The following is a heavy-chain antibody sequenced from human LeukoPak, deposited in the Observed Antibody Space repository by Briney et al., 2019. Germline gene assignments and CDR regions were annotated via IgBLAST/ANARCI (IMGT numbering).Heavy chain of an antibody. V-gene: IGHV1-18*01. Sequence: ASVKVSCKASGYTFTSYGISWVRQAPGQGLEWMGWISAYNGNTNYAQKLQGRVTMTTDTSTSTAYMELRSLRSEDTAVYYCARDSRGVTIFGVVIMGMDVWGQGTTVTVSS. D-gene: IGHD3-3*01. CDR3: ARDSRGVTIFGVVIMGMDV. J-gene: IGHJ6*02. CDR2: ISAYNGNT. CDR1: GYTFTSYG.